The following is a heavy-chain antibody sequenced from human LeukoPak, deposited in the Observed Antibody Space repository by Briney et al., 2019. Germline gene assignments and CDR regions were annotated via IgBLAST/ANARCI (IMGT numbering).Heavy chain of an antibody. J-gene: IGHJ4*02. CDR1: GFTFSRYA. CDR2: ITYDGSNE. CDR3: ARVGYYSSGPFSYFDY. V-gene: IGHV3-30-3*01. Sequence: GGSLRLSCAASGFTFSRYAMHWVRQAPGKGLEWVAVITYDGSNEYYAESVKGRFTISRDSSENTLYLEMNSLRVEDTAVYYCARVGYYSSGPFSYFDYWGQGTLVTVSS. D-gene: IGHD3-10*01.